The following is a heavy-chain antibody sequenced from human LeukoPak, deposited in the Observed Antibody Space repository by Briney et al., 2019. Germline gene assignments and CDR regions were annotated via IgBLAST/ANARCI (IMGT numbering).Heavy chain of an antibody. J-gene: IGHJ4*02. Sequence: GASVKVSCKASGYTFTSYDINWVRQATGQGLEWMGWMNPNSGNTGYAQKFQGRVTITRNTSISTAYMELSSLRSEDTAVYYCARAYCSSTSGWGEIDYWGQGTLVTVSS. D-gene: IGHD2-2*01. CDR2: MNPNSGNT. V-gene: IGHV1-8*03. CDR3: ARAYCSSTSGWGEIDY. CDR1: GYTFTSYD.